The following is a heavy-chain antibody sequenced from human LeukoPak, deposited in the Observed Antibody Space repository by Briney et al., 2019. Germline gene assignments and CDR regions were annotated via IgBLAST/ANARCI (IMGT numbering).Heavy chain of an antibody. CDR3: ARGIAAAGTKTFDY. CDR2: ISAYNGNT. D-gene: IGHD6-13*01. V-gene: IGHV1-18*01. Sequence: ASVKVSCKASGGTFTSYGISWVRQAPGQGLEWMGWISAYNGNTNYAQKLQGRVTMTTDTSTSTAYMELRSLRSDDTAVYYCARGIAAAGTKTFDYWGQGTLVTVSS. CDR1: GGTFTSYG. J-gene: IGHJ4*02.